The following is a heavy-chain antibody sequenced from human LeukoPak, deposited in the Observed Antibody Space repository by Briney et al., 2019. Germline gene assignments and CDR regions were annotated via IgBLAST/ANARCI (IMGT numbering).Heavy chain of an antibody. V-gene: IGHV3-21*01. Sequence: GGSLRLSCAASGFTFSSYSMNWVRQAPGKGLEWVSSISSSSSYIYYADSVKGRFTISRDNAKNSLYLQMNGLRAEDTAVYYCARDKSELHFDYWGQGTLVTVSS. D-gene: IGHD2-15*01. J-gene: IGHJ4*02. CDR3: ARDKSELHFDY. CDR2: ISSSSSYI. CDR1: GFTFSSYS.